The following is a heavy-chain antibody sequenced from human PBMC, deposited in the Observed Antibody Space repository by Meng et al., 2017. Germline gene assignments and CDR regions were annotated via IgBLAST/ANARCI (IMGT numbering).Heavy chain of an antibody. CDR2: TYYRSKWYN. CDR1: GDSVSSNSAA. V-gene: IGHV6-1*01. CDR3: ARGVVYAISYFDY. Sequence: HVRRPQSGPALVKPPQTPSPTWAHSGDSVSSNSAAWNWIRQSPSRGLEWLGRTYYRSKWYNDYAVSVKSRITINPDTSKNQFSLQLNSVTPEDTAVYYCARGVVYAISYFDYWGQGTLVTVSS. J-gene: IGHJ4*02. D-gene: IGHD2-8*02.